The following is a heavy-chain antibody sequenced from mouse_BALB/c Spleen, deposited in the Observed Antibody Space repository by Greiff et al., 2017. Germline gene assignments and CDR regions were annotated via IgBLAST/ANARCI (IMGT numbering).Heavy chain of an antibody. CDR2: INPSTGYT. CDR3: ARLGYYYGSSYDYYAMDY. V-gene: IGHV1-7*01. CDR1: GYTFTSYW. D-gene: IGHD1-1*01. Sequence: VKLMESGAELAKPGASVKMSCKASGYTFTSYWMHWVKQRPGQGLEWIGYINPSTGYTEYNQKFKDKATLTADKSSSTAYMQLSSLTSEDSAVYYCARLGYYYGSSYDYYAMDYWGQGTSVTVSS. J-gene: IGHJ4*01.